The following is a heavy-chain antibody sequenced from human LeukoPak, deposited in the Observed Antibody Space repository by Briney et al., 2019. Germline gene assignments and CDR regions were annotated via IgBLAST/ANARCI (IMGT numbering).Heavy chain of an antibody. CDR1: GFTFSSYA. Sequence: QAGGSLRFSCAASGFTFSSYAMNWVRQAPGRGLEWVSIISGSGDNTNYADSVKGRFTISGDNSKNTLYVQMKSLRAEDTAVYYCAKDFVVVPGNVNYFDYWGQGTLVTVSS. V-gene: IGHV3-23*01. J-gene: IGHJ4*02. CDR3: AKDFVVVPGNVNYFDY. CDR2: ISGSGDNT. D-gene: IGHD2-21*02.